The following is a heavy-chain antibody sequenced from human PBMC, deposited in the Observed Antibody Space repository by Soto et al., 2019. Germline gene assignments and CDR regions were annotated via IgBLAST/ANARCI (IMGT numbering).Heavy chain of an antibody. J-gene: IGHJ4*02. V-gene: IGHV4-31*03. CDR1: GGSISSGGYY. CDR2: IYYSGST. Sequence: SETLSLTCTVSGGSISSGGYYWSWIRQHPGKGLEWIGYIYYSGSTYYNPSLKSRVTISVDTSKNQFSLKLSSVTAADTAVYYCARVLTTVRHFDYWGQGTLVTVSS. CDR3: ARVLTTVRHFDY. D-gene: IGHD4-17*01.